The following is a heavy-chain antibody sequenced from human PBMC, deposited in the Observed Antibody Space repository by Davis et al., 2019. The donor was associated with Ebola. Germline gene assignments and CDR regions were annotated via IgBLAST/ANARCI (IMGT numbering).Heavy chain of an antibody. CDR3: ASGALLVDIVVVPAACDY. Sequence: ASVKVSCKASGYTFTGYYMHWVRQAPGQGLEWMGIINPSGGSTSYAQKFQGRVTMTRDTSASTAYMELSSLRSEDTAVYYCASGALLVDIVVVPAACDYWGQGTLVTVSS. J-gene: IGHJ4*02. D-gene: IGHD2-2*03. CDR2: INPSGGST. CDR1: GYTFTGYY. V-gene: IGHV1-46*01.